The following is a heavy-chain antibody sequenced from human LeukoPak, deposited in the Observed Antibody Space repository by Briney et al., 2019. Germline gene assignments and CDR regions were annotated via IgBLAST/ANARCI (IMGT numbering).Heavy chain of an antibody. D-gene: IGHD4-11*01. J-gene: IGHJ6*02. CDR2: IYYSGST. CDR1: GGSISSGGYY. Sequence: PSQTLSLTCAVSGGSISSGGYYWSWIRQPPGKGLEWIGYIYYSGSTNYNPSLKSRVTISVDTSKNQFSLKLSSVTAADTAVYYCARGVTTPPYYYYYGMDVWGQGTTVTVSS. V-gene: IGHV4-61*08. CDR3: ARGVTTPPYYYYYGMDV.